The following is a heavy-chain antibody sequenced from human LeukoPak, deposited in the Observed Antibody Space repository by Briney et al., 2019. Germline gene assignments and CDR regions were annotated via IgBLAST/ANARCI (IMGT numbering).Heavy chain of an antibody. V-gene: IGHV3-74*01. CDR2: VSTDGTGT. CDR1: GFTFSSYA. J-gene: IGHJ4*02. D-gene: IGHD6-19*01. Sequence: GGSLRLSCAASGFTFSSYAMSWVRQAPGKGLEWVSRVSTDGTGTAYADSVKGRFTISRDNAKNTVYLQMNSLRAEDTAVYYCARGGYRSGLDYWGQGTLVTVSS. CDR3: ARGGYRSGLDY.